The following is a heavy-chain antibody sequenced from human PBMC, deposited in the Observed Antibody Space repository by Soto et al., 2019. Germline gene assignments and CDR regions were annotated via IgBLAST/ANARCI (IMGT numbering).Heavy chain of an antibody. J-gene: IGHJ4*02. CDR1: GFTFSSYA. D-gene: IGHD3-22*01. Sequence: GGSLRLSCAASGFTFSSYALSWLRQAPRKGLEWVTAISGSGGSTYYADSVKGRFTISRDNSRNTLYLQMNSLRAEDTAVYYCAKGTHYYDSSGYYCFDYWGQGTLVTVSS. CDR2: ISGSGGST. V-gene: IGHV3-23*01. CDR3: AKGTHYYDSSGYYCFDY.